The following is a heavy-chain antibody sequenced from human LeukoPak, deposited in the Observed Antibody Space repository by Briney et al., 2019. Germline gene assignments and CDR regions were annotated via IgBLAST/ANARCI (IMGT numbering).Heavy chain of an antibody. D-gene: IGHD3-10*01. CDR1: GASISNFY. J-gene: IGHJ5*02. V-gene: IGHV4-4*07. CDR3: ARDSGTTGEVKFDP. Sequence: SETLSLTCTVSGASISNFYLSWIRQPAGKGLEWIGRLYDSGSTNYNPSLKSRVTMSVDTSTNQFFLKMTSVTAADTGVYSCARDSGTTGEVKFDPWGRGTLVTVSS. CDR2: LYDSGST.